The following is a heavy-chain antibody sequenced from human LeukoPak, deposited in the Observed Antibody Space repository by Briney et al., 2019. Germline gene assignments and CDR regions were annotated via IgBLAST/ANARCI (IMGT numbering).Heavy chain of an antibody. D-gene: IGHD5-12*01. Sequence: SGTLSLTCAVSGGSISSSSWWSWVRQPPGKGLEWIGEIYHSGSTNYNPSLKSRVTISVDKSKNQFSLKPSSVTAADTAVYYCARYGGYPRVAFDIWGQGTMVTVSS. V-gene: IGHV4-4*02. CDR2: IYHSGST. CDR3: ARYGGYPRVAFDI. CDR1: GGSISSSSW. J-gene: IGHJ3*02.